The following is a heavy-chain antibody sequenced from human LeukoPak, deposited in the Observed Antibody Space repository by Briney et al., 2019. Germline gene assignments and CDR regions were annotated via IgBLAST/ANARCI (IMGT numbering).Heavy chain of an antibody. CDR2: ITPSSSTI. V-gene: IGHV3-48*04. CDR1: GFTFSSYS. D-gene: IGHD7-27*01. J-gene: IGHJ4*02. CDR3: ARDHKDWGVFDF. Sequence: TGGSLRLSCAASGFTFSSYSMNWVRQAPGKGLEWVSYITPSSSTIYYADSVKGRFTNSRDNARNSLYLQMNSLRAEDTAVYYCARDHKDWGVFDFWGQGTLVTVSS.